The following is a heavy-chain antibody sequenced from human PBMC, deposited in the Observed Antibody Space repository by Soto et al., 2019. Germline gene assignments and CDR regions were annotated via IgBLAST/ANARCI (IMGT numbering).Heavy chain of an antibody. V-gene: IGHV4-59*08. Sequence: QVQLQESGPGLVKPSETLSLTCTVSGDSLTNYYCSWFRQPPGKGLEWIGYIMYSGYSAYNLSLKRRVTMSMDTSKTQCSLMLESVTATDTAVYYCARHGFGPLQGLVDVWGQGTTVIVSS. J-gene: IGHJ6*02. CDR3: ARHGFGPLQGLVDV. CDR1: GDSLTNYY. CDR2: IMYSGYS. D-gene: IGHD3-10*01.